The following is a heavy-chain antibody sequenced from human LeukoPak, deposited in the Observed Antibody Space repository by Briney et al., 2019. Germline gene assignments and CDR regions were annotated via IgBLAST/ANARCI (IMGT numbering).Heavy chain of an antibody. CDR1: GFTFSSYS. Sequence: PGGSLRLSCAASGFTFSSYSMNWVRQAPGKGLEWVSSISSSSRYIYYADSVKGRFTISRDNAKNSLYLQMNSLRAEDTAVYYCARDGSTVTNYYFDYWGQGTLVTVS. D-gene: IGHD4-17*01. V-gene: IGHV3-21*01. CDR2: ISSSSRYI. J-gene: IGHJ4*02. CDR3: ARDGSTVTNYYFDY.